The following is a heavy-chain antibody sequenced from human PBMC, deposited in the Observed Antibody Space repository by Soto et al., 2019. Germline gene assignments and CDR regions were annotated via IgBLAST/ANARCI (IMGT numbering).Heavy chain of an antibody. Sequence: QVQLQESGPGLVKPSQTLSLTCTVSGGSISSGDYYWSWIRQPPGKGLEWIGYIYYSGSTYYNPSLKSRVTISVDTSKNQFSLKLSSVTAADTAVYYCARVEWSKADFWSGPTPNRLDPWGQGTLVTVSS. D-gene: IGHD3-3*01. J-gene: IGHJ5*02. CDR1: GGSISSGDYY. CDR3: ARVEWSKADFWSGPTPNRLDP. V-gene: IGHV4-30-4*01. CDR2: IYYSGST.